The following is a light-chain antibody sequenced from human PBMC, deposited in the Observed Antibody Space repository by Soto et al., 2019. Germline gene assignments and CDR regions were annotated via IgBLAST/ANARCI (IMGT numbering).Light chain of an antibody. CDR1: RSNIGAGYD. CDR2: GNS. CDR3: QSYDSRLGGPVV. Sequence: QSVLTQPPSVSGAPGQRVTISCTGSRSNIGAGYDVHWYQQLPGTAPKLLIYGNSHRPSGVPDRFSGSKSGTSASLAITGLQPEDEADYYCQSYDSRLGGPVVFGGGTKVTVL. J-gene: IGLJ2*01. V-gene: IGLV1-40*01.